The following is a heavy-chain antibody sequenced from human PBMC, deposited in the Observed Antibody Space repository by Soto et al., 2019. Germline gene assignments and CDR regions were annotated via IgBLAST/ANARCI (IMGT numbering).Heavy chain of an antibody. J-gene: IGHJ4*02. CDR2: IIPIFGTP. Sequence: QVQLVQSGAEVKKPGSSVKVSYKASGGIFSTYAISWLRQAPGQGLEWMGGIIPIFGTPNYAQRFQGRVTITGDASTTTSYMELGRLKTKDTAVYYCARDRDDYGSGNYYNRIDFWGQGTLVTVSS. D-gene: IGHD3-10*01. V-gene: IGHV1-69*01. CDR1: GGIFSTYA. CDR3: ARDRDDYGSGNYYNRIDF.